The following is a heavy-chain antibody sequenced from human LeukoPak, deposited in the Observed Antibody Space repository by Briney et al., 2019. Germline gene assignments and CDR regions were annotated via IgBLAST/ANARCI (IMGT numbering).Heavy chain of an antibody. Sequence: PGGSLRLSCAASGFTFSSYWMSWVRQAPGKGLEWVANIKQDGSEEYYVDSVKGRFTISRDNAKNSLYLQMNSLRAEDTAVYYCARDGQVDSSGYTVFDYWGQGTLVTVSS. CDR3: ARDGQVDSSGYTVFDY. J-gene: IGHJ4*02. V-gene: IGHV3-7*01. D-gene: IGHD3-22*01. CDR1: GFTFSSYW. CDR2: IKQDGSEE.